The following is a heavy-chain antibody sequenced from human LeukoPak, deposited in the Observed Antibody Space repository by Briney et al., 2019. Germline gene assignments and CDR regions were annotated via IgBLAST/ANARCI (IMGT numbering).Heavy chain of an antibody. CDR1: GFTFRDYT. CDR3: ARAPGGFHGDYSPIAY. Sequence: GGSLRLSCAASGFTFRDYTMNWVRQTPGKGLEWVSAINKGGSYMTYADSVKGRFTISRDNSQNTLYLQMNSLRADETAIYYCARAPGGFHGDYSPIAYWGQGTLVTVSS. CDR2: INKGGSYM. D-gene: IGHD4-17*01. J-gene: IGHJ4*02. V-gene: IGHV3-21*04.